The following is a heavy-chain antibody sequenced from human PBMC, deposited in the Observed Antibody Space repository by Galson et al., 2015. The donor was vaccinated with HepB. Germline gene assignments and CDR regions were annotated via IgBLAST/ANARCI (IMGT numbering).Heavy chain of an antibody. J-gene: IGHJ4*02. Sequence: PALVKPTQTLTLTCPFSGFSLSTSGVGVGWIRQPPGKALEWLALIYCDDDKRYSPSLKSRLTITKDTSKNQVVLTMPNMDPVDTATYYCAHYYDSRSDRLYYFDYWGQGTLVTVSS. CDR2: IYCDDDK. V-gene: IGHV2-5*02. CDR1: GFSLSTSGVG. D-gene: IGHD3-22*01. CDR3: AHYYDSRSDRLYYFDY.